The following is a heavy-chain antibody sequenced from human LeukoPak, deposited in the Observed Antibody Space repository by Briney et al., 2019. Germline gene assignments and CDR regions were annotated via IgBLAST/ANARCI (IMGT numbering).Heavy chain of an antibody. CDR1: GFSLSTSGMR. D-gene: IGHD6-13*01. CDR2: IDWDDDK. Sequence: SGPALLKPTPTLTLTFTFSGFSLSTSGMRVSWIRQPPGKALEWLARIDWDDDKFYSTSLKTRLTISKDTSKNQVVLTMTNMDPVDTATYYCARIPFSMYSSSWSYFDYWGQGTLVTVSS. CDR3: ARIPFSMYSSSWSYFDY. J-gene: IGHJ4*02. V-gene: IGHV2-70*04.